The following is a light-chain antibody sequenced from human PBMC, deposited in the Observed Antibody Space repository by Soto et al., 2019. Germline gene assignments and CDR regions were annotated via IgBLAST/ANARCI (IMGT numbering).Light chain of an antibody. J-gene: IGLJ3*02. CDR1: SSDVGSYNL. Sequence: QSALTQPASVSGSPGQSITISCTGTSSDVGSYNLVSWYQHHPGKAPKLMIYEVSKRPSGVSNRFSASKSGNTASPTISGLQAEDEADYYCCSYAGSSVWVFGGGTKLTVL. CDR3: CSYAGSSVWV. V-gene: IGLV2-23*02. CDR2: EVS.